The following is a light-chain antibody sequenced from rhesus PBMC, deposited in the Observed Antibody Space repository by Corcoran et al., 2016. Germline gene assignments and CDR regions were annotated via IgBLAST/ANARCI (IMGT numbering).Light chain of an antibody. CDR3: CSYRSGSTYI. CDR2: VVS. J-gene: IGLJ1*01. V-gene: IGLV2S9*01. Sequence: QSALTQPPSVSKSLGQSVPISCTGTSTAIGTYKDVSWYQPHPGTAPRLLIYVVSEPPSGVSDRFSGSQSANTASLTISGLQAEDEAYYYCCSYRSGSTYIFGAGTRLTVL. CDR1: STAIGTYKD.